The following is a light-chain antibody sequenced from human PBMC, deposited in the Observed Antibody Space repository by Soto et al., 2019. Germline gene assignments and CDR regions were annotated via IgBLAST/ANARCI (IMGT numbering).Light chain of an antibody. V-gene: IGLV3-25*03. CDR1: ALPKQY. CDR2: KDS. Sequence: SYELTQPPSVSGSQGQTARITCSGAALPKQYAYWYQQKPRQAPVLVIYKDSERPSGIPERFSGSSSGTTVTLTISGVQAEDEADYYCQSADSSGSVVFGGGTKLTVL. J-gene: IGLJ2*01. CDR3: QSADSSGSVV.